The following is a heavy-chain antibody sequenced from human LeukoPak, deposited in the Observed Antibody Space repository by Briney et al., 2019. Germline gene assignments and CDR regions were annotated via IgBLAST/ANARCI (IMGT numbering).Heavy chain of an antibody. V-gene: IGHV3-15*01. Sequence: GGCLRLSCAASGFTFSNAWMSWVRQAPGKGLEWVGRIKSKTDGGTTDYAAPVKGRFIISRDDSKNTLYLHMNSLKTEDTGVYYCTTTPSITMIVVVTDFDYWGQGTLVTVSS. CDR1: GFTFSNAW. CDR3: TTTPSITMIVVVTDFDY. D-gene: IGHD3-22*01. CDR2: IKSKTDGGTT. J-gene: IGHJ4*02.